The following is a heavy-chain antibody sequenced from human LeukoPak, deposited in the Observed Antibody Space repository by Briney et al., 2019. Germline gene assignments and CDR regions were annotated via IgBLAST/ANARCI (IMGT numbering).Heavy chain of an antibody. J-gene: IGHJ3*02. CDR1: GGSISSYY. Sequence: PSETLSLTCTVSGGSISSYYWSWLRQPAGKGLEWIGRIYTSGSTNYNPSLKSRVTMSVDTSKNQFSLKLSSVTAADTAVYYSARVSGYCSSTSCPPEFDIWGQGAMVTVSS. CDR3: ARVSGYCSSTSCPPEFDI. CDR2: IYTSGST. V-gene: IGHV4-4*07. D-gene: IGHD2-2*01.